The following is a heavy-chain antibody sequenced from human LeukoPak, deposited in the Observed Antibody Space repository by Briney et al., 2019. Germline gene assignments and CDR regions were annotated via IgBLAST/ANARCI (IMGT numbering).Heavy chain of an antibody. Sequence: SQTLSLTCAISGDSVSSNSAAWNWIRQSPSRGLEWLGRTYYRCKWYDDYAVSVKSRITINPDTTKNQVSLQLNSVTPEDTAVYHCARALGPDSSGWYCDASPCAFDIWGQGTMVTVSS. CDR1: GDSVSSNSAA. D-gene: IGHD6-19*01. CDR3: ARALGPDSSGWYCDASPCAFDI. J-gene: IGHJ3*02. CDR2: TYYRCKWYD. V-gene: IGHV6-1*01.